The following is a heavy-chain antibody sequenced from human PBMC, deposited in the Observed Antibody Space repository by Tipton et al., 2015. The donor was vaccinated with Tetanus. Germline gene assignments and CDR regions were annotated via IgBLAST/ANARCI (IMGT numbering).Heavy chain of an antibody. V-gene: IGHV3-13*01. Sequence: SLRLSCAASGFTFSSYDMHWVRQATGKGLEWVSAIGTAGDTYYPGSVKGRFTISRENAKNSLYLQMNSLRAGDTAVYYCARAPYYYDSSGYYHGVYYYYGMDVWGQGTTVTVSS. D-gene: IGHD3-22*01. J-gene: IGHJ6*02. CDR2: IGTAGDT. CDR3: ARAPYYYDSSGYYHGVYYYYGMDV. CDR1: GFTFSSYD.